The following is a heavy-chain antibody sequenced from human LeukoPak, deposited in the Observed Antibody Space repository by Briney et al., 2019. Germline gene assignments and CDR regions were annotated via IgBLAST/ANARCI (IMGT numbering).Heavy chain of an antibody. V-gene: IGHV1-18*01. J-gene: IGHJ4*02. CDR3: ARGGPHMIVVVSPFDY. CDR1: GYTFTSHG. Sequence: ASVKVSCKASGYTFTSHGITWVRQAPGQGLEWMGWISVYNGNTNYAQKLQGRVTMTTDTSTSTAYMELRSLRSDDTAVYYCARGGPHMIVVVSPFDYWGQGTLVTVSS. D-gene: IGHD3-22*01. CDR2: ISVYNGNT.